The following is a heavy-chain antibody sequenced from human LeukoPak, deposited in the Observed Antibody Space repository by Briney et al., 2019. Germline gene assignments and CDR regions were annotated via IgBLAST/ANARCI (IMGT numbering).Heavy chain of an antibody. V-gene: IGHV4-34*01. J-gene: IGHJ5*02. CDR2: INHSGST. CDR1: GGSLSGYY. Sequence: PSETLSLTCAVYGGSLSGYYWSWIRQPPGKGLEWIGEINHSGSTNYNPSLKSRVTISVDTSKNQFSLKLSSVTAADTAVYYCAREDKWELLPFDPRGQGTLVTVPS. D-gene: IGHD1-26*01. CDR3: AREDKWELLPFDP.